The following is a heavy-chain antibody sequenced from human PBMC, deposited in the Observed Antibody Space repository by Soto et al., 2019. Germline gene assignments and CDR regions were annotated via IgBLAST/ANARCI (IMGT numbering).Heavy chain of an antibody. CDR1: GGSISSYY. CDR3: ARDRSGAAPSYYYYYYGMDV. V-gene: IGHV4-59*01. Sequence: SETLSLTCPVSGGSISSYYWSWIRPPPGKGLEWIGYIYYSGSTNYNPSLKSRVTISVDTSKNQFSLKLSSVTAADTAVYYCARDRSGAAPSYYYYYYGMDVWGQGTTVTVSS. CDR2: IYYSGST. J-gene: IGHJ6*02. D-gene: IGHD6-6*01.